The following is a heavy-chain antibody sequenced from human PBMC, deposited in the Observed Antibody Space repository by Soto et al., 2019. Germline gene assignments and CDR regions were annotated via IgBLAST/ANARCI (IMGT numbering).Heavy chain of an antibody. J-gene: IGHJ3*02. D-gene: IGHD3-10*01. Sequence: EVQLVESGGGLVQPGGSLRLSCAASGFTVSSNYMSWVRQAPGKGLEWVSVIYSGGSTYYADSVKGRFTISRHNSKNTLYLQMNILRAEDTAVYYCAGDSDYYGSGRAFDIWGQGTMVTVSS. CDR1: GFTVSSNY. CDR3: AGDSDYYGSGRAFDI. V-gene: IGHV3-53*04. CDR2: IYSGGST.